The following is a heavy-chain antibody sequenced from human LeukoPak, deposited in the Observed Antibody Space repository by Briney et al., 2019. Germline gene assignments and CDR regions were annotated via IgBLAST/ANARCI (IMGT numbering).Heavy chain of an antibody. CDR3: LINSYGELEE. J-gene: IGHJ4*02. Sequence: SETLSLTCAVSGASVGGNHWSWIRQSPEKGLEWTGNIFHDGVTDYNPSFKSRVTMLPDTSKNQFSLRLTSVTAADTAVYYCLINSYGELEEWGQGTLVTVSS. CDR2: IFHDGVT. D-gene: IGHD3-10*01. V-gene: IGHV4-59*02. CDR1: GASVGGNH.